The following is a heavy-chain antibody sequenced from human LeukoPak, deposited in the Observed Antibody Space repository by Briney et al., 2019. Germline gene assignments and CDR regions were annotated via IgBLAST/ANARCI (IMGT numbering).Heavy chain of an antibody. CDR2: IYSGGNT. Sequence: GGSLRLSCAASGFTVSSNYMSWVRQAPGKGLEWVSVIYSGGNTYYADSVKGRFTISRDNSKNTLYLQMNSLRAEDTAVYYCARSMQVAAAGTDFDYWGQGTLVAVSS. CDR3: ARSMQVAAAGTDFDY. V-gene: IGHV3-66*01. J-gene: IGHJ4*02. CDR1: GFTVSSNY. D-gene: IGHD6-13*01.